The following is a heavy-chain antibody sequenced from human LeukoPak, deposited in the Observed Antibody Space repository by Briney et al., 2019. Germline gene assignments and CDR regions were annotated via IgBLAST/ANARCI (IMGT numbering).Heavy chain of an antibody. J-gene: IGHJ5*02. V-gene: IGHV4-61*01. CDR1: GGSVSSGSYY. D-gene: IGHD2-2*01. CDR2: IYYSGST. Sequence: SETLSLTCTVSGGSVSSGSYYWSWIRQPPGKGLEWIGYIYYSGSTNYNPSLKSRVTILLDTSKNQFSLKLSSVTAADTAVYYCARVKGSSSWLNWLDPWGQGTLVTVSS. CDR3: ARVKGSSSWLNWLDP.